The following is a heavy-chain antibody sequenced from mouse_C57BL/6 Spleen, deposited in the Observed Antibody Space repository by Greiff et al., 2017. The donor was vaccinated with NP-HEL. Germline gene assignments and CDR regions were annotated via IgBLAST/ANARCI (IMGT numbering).Heavy chain of an antibody. Sequence: QVQLQQPGAELVKPGASVKLSCKASGYTFTSYWMHWVKQRPGQGLEWIGMIHPNSGSTNYNEKFKSKATLTVDKSSSTAYMQLSSLTSEDSAVYYCARSYYYGSGFAYWGQGTLVTVSA. CDR1: GYTFTSYW. CDR3: ARSYYYGSGFAY. CDR2: IHPNSGST. J-gene: IGHJ3*01. V-gene: IGHV1-64*01. D-gene: IGHD1-1*01.